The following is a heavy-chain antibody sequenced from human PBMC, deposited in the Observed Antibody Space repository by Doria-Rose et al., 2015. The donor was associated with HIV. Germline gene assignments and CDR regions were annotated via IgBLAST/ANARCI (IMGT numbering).Heavy chain of an antibody. CDR3: AKQAVNWFDP. CDR2: IYYSGIT. J-gene: IGHJ5*02. V-gene: IGHV4-39*01. Sequence: QVQLQESGPGLVKPSETLSLTCTVSGGSVASGTPYWDWIRQTPGKGLEWIGTIYYSGITYYNPSLRGRVTISLHTSKTQYSLKLIAVTAADTGVHYCAKQAVNWFDPWGQGTLVTVSS. CDR1: GGSVASGTPY. D-gene: IGHD6-25*01.